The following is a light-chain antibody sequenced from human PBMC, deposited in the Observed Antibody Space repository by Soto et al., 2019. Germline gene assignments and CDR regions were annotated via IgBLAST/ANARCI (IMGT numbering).Light chain of an antibody. Sequence: MVMAHTPGTLSLSPEERAPLSCRASQIVSSSYLAWYQQKPGQAPRLLIYDASNRATGIPARFSGSGSGTDFTLTISSLEPEDFAVYYCQQRSNWPPGAITFGQGTRLEI. CDR2: DAS. V-gene: IGKV3D-20*02. J-gene: IGKJ5*01. CDR1: QIVSSSY. CDR3: QQRSNWPPGAIT.